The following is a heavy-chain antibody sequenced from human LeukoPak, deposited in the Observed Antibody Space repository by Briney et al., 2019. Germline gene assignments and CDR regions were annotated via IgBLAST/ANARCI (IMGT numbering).Heavy chain of an antibody. CDR1: GGSISSSSYY. J-gene: IGHJ5*02. V-gene: IGHV4-39*01. D-gene: IGHD2-2*01. CDR3: ARHGPIVVVPAAIGWFDP. CDR2: IYYSGST. Sequence: SETLSLTCTVSGGSISSSSYYWGWIRQPPGKGLEWIGSIYYSGSTYYNPSLKSRVTISVDTSKNQFSLELSSVTAADTAVYYCARHGPIVVVPAAIGWFDPWGQGTLVTVSS.